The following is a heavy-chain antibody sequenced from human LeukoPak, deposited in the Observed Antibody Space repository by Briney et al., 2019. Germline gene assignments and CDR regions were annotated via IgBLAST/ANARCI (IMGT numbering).Heavy chain of an antibody. D-gene: IGHD7-27*01. V-gene: IGHV1-46*01. CDR2: INPSGGST. CDR1: GYTFTSYY. CDR3: ARCSGQTGDPYVD. Sequence: KPGASVKVSCKASGYTFTSYYMHWVRQAPGQGLEWMGIINPSGGSTSYAQKFQGRVTMTRDTSISTAYMELSRLRSDDTAVYYCARCSGQTGDPYVDWGQGTLVTASS. J-gene: IGHJ4*02.